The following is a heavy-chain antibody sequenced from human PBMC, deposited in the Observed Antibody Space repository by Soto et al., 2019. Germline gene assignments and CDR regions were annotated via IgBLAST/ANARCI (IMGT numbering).Heavy chain of an antibody. CDR1: GFNFSNYA. CDR2: ASSSGAGL. J-gene: IGHJ4*02. Sequence: EVRLLESGGGLLQPGGSLRLSCAASGFNFSNYAMSWVRQAPGKGLEWVSAASSSGAGLYYADSVKGRFTIFRDNSKNTLYLLMNSPRVEDTAVYYCAKKAQGETGPVFDYWGQGTLVTVSS. D-gene: IGHD1-1*01. V-gene: IGHV3-23*01. CDR3: AKKAQGETGPVFDY.